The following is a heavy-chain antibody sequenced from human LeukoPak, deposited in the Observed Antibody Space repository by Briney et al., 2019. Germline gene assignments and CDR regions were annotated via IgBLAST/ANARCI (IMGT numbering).Heavy chain of an antibody. CDR2: VYYTGST. Sequence: SETLSLTCTVSGGSISSYYWSWVRQPPGKGLEWIGFVYYTGSTNYSPSLKSRVTISVDTSKNQFSLKLRSVTAADTAVYYCVRISSSNWYNERGAFDVWGQGTMVTVSS. CDR1: GGSISSYY. J-gene: IGHJ3*01. CDR3: VRISSSNWYNERGAFDV. D-gene: IGHD6-13*01. V-gene: IGHV4-59*01.